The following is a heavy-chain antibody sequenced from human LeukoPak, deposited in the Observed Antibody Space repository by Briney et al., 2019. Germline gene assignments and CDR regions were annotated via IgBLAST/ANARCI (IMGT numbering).Heavy chain of an antibody. CDR3: ARVSVGATYYFDY. CDR1: GGSISNYY. V-gene: IGHV4-59*01. J-gene: IGHJ4*02. Sequence: SETLSLTCTVSGGSISNYYWSWIRRPPGKGLEWIGYIYYSGSTKYNPSLKSRVTISVDTSKNQFSLKLSSVTAADTAVYYCARVSVGATYYFDYWGQGTLVTVSS. D-gene: IGHD1-26*01. CDR2: IYYSGST.